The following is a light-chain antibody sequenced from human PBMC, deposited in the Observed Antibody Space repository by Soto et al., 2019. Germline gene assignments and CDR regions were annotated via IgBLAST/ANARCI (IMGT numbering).Light chain of an antibody. CDR3: QQYNRYLTWT. CDR2: AAS. Sequence: DIQMTQSPFTLSASVGDRVTITCRASQSISTWLAWYQQTPGKAPKLLIYAASSLQSGVPSRFSGSGSGTDFTLTISSLQPEDFATYYCQQYNRYLTWTFGQGTKGDIK. J-gene: IGKJ1*01. CDR1: QSISTW. V-gene: IGKV1-5*01.